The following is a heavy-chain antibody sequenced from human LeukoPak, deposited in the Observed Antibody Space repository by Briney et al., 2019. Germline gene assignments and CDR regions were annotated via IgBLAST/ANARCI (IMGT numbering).Heavy chain of an antibody. CDR1: GITFSSYW. CDR3: ARDKWNKWNNYDSSGFGY. CDR2: ISSDGSST. J-gene: IGHJ4*02. Sequence: GGSLRLSCAASGITFSSYWMHWVRQAPGKGLVWVSRISSDGSSTSYADSVKGRFTISRDNAKSTLYLQMNSLRAEDTAVYYCARDKWNKWNNYDSSGFGYWGQGTLVTVSS. D-gene: IGHD3-22*01. V-gene: IGHV3-74*01.